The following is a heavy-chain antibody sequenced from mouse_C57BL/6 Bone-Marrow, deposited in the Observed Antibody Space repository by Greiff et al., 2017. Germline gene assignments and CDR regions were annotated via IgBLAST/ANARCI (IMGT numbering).Heavy chain of an antibody. CDR2: ISNKANGYTT. Sequence: EVQVVESGGGLVQPGGSLSLSCAATGFTFTDYDMSWVRQPPGKALELLGFISNKANGYTTEYSAAVKGRFSISRDKSQSVLYLQMNDLRAKDSATYYCARYSSYYYSNSLYYFDYWGQGTTLTVSS. V-gene: IGHV7-3*01. J-gene: IGHJ2*01. CDR3: ARYSSYYYSNSLYYFDY. D-gene: IGHD1-1*01. CDR1: GFTFTDYD.